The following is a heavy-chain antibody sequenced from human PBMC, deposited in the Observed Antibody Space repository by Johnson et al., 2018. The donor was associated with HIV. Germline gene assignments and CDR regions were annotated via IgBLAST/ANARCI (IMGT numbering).Heavy chain of an antibody. J-gene: IGHJ3*02. V-gene: IGHV3-30-3*01. Sequence: QVQLVESGGGVVQPGRSLRLSCAASGFTFSSYAMHCVRQAPGKGLEWVAVISYDGSNQYYADSVTGRFTISRDNSKNTLYLQMNSLRAEDTAVYYCARVKGAFDIWGQGTMVTVSS. CDR1: GFTFSSYA. CDR3: ARVKGAFDI. CDR2: ISYDGSNQ.